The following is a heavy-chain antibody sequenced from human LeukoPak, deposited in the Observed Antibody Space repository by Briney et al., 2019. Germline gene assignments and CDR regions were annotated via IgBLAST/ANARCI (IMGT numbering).Heavy chain of an antibody. CDR2: IYSGGST. D-gene: IGHD3-22*01. CDR1: GFTVSSNY. J-gene: IGHJ4*02. CDR3: ARDLDSSGYYHVVGS. Sequence: PGGSLRLSCAASGFTVSSNYMSWVRQAPGKGLEWVSVIYSGGSTYYADSVKGRFTISRDNSKNTLSLHMNSLRAEDTAVYYCARDLDSSGYYHVVGSWGQGALVTVSS. V-gene: IGHV3-53*01.